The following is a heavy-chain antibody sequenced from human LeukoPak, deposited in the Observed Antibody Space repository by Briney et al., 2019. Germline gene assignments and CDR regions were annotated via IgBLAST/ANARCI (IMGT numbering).Heavy chain of an antibody. D-gene: IGHD3-9*01. Sequence: GESLKISCKGSGYSFTSYWIGWVRQMPGKGLEWMGIIYPGDSDTKYSPSFQGQVTFSADKSISTAYLQWSSLKASDTAMYFCARRYFDWLRDELHYFDYWGQGTLVTVSS. CDR2: IYPGDSDT. V-gene: IGHV5-51*01. CDR1: GYSFTSYW. J-gene: IGHJ4*02. CDR3: ARRYFDWLRDELHYFDY.